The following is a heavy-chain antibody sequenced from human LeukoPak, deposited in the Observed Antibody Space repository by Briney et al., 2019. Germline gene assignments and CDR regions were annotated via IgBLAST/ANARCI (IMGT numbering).Heavy chain of an antibody. V-gene: IGHV3-23*01. CDR1: GFTFSSYA. J-gene: IGHJ4*02. CDR3: AKLTWIQLRGY. D-gene: IGHD5-18*01. CDR2: ISGGGGRT. Sequence: GGSLRLSCAASGFTFSSYAMSWVRQAPGKGLEWVTAISGGGGRTCYADSVKGRFTISGDNSKNTLYLQMNSLRAEDTAVYYCAKLTWIQLRGYWGQGTLVTVSS.